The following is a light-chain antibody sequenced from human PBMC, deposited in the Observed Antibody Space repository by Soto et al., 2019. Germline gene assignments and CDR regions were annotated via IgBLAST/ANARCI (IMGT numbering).Light chain of an antibody. CDR2: NNN. J-gene: IGLJ2*01. V-gene: IGLV1-44*01. CDR3: AAWDDSLNGVV. CDR1: RSNIGSYT. Sequence: QSVLTQPPSASGTPGQRVTISCSGSRSNIGSYTVNWYQQLPGTAPKLLIYNNNQRPSGVPDRFSGSKSGTSASLAISGLQSEDEADYSCAAWDDSLNGVVFGGGTKLTVL.